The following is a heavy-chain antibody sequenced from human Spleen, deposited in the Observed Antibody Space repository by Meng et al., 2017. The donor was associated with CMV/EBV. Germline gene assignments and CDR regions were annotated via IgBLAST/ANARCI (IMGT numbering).Heavy chain of an antibody. J-gene: IGHJ4*02. CDR2: MNQDGSQK. Sequence: GESLKISCAASEFTFSSLWMTWVRQAPGEGLEWVANMNQDGSQKNYVDSVKGRFTISRDNAKNSLFLQMNSLRAEDTAVYYCAKSGVDYDFWGTYYPNEGYYFDYWGQGTLVTVSS. CDR3: AKSGVDYDFWGTYYPNEGYYFDY. D-gene: IGHD3-3*01. V-gene: IGHV3-7*03. CDR1: EFTFSSLW.